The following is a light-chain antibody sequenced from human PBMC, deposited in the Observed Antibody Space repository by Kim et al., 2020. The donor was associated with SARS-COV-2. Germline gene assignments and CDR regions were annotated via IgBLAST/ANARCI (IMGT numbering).Light chain of an antibody. CDR3: MQGTHWPRLFT. V-gene: IGKV2-30*02. CDR2: KVS. J-gene: IGKJ3*01. CDR1: QSLVHSDGNTY. Sequence: DVMMTQSPLSLPVTLGQPASISCRSSQSLVHSDGNTYLNWFQQRPGQSPRRLIHKVSNRDSGVPDRFSGSGSGTGFTLKISRVEAEDVGAYYCMQGTHWPRLFTFGPGTKVDIK.